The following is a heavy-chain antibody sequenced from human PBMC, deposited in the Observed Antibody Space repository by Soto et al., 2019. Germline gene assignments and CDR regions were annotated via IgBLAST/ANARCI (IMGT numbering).Heavy chain of an antibody. D-gene: IGHD3-22*01. CDR3: ARVQYDSSGYYSGRRRAFDI. Sequence: QVQLVQSGAEVKKPGASVKVSCKASGYTFTSYGISWVRQAPGQGLEWMGWISAYNGNTNYAQKLQGRVTMTTDTSTSTAYMELRSLRSDDTAVYYCARVQYDSSGYYSGRRRAFDIWGQGTMVTVSS. V-gene: IGHV1-18*04. CDR1: GYTFTSYG. J-gene: IGHJ3*02. CDR2: ISAYNGNT.